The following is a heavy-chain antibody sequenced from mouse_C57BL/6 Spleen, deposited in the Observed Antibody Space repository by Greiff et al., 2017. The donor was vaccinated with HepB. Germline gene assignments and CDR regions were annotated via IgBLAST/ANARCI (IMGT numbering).Heavy chain of an antibody. CDR3: VSPSTYYSNSWFAY. CDR2: IRSKSNNYAT. CDR1: GFSFNTYA. V-gene: IGHV10-1*01. D-gene: IGHD2-5*01. J-gene: IGHJ3*01. Sequence: EVKLVESGGGLVQPKGSLKLSCAASGFSFNTYAMNWVRQAPGKGLEWVARIRSKSNNYATYYADSVKDRFTISRDDSESMLYLQMNNLKTEDTAMYYCVSPSTYYSNSWFAYWGQGTLVTVSA.